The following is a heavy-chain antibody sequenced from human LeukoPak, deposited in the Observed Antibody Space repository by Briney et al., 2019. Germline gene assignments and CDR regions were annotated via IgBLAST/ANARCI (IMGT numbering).Heavy chain of an antibody. Sequence: GGSLRLSCAASGFTFSTYGMHWVRQAPGKGLEWITVIWHDGSHKDYADSVKGRFTISRDNSKNTVYLQMNDLRAEDTALYYCARESLGNYFDYWGQGTLVTVSS. J-gene: IGHJ4*02. V-gene: IGHV3-33*01. D-gene: IGHD1-14*01. CDR1: GFTFSTYG. CDR2: IWHDGSHK. CDR3: ARESLGNYFDY.